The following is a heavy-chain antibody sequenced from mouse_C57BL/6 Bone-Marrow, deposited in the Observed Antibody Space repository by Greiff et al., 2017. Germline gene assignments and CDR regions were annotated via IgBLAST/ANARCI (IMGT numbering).Heavy chain of an antibody. CDR3: ARDWEAY. V-gene: IGHV1-55*01. CDR2: LYPGSGST. D-gene: IGHD4-1*01. J-gene: IGHJ3*01. Sequence: HVQLQPPWAELVKPGASVKMSCKASGYTFTSYWITWVKQRPGQGLELIGDLYPGSGSTNYNEKFKCKATLTVDTSSSTAYMQLSSLTSEDSAVYYCARDWEAYWGQGTLVTVAA. CDR1: GYTFTSYW.